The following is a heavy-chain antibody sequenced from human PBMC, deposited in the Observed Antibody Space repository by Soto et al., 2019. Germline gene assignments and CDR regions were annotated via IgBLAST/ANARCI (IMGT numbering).Heavy chain of an antibody. CDR2: INPRGGST. CDR1: GYTLTSYY. D-gene: IGHD3-16*01. CDR3: ARDTHRTSHGKYYYALDV. J-gene: IGHJ6*02. Sequence: QVQLVQSGAEVKKPGTSVKVSCKASGYTLTSYYMHWVRQAPGQGLEWMGIINPRGGSTSYAQKFQGRVTMTRDTSTSTVYMEVSSLRSEDTAVYYCARDTHRTSHGKYYYALDVWGQGTTVTVSS. V-gene: IGHV1-46*01.